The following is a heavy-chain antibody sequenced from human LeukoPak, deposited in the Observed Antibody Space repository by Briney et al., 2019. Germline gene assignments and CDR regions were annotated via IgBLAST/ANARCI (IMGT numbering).Heavy chain of an antibody. CDR1: GGSISSGDYY. CDR2: IYYSGST. D-gene: IGHD4-11*01. V-gene: IGHV4-31*03. CDR3: AGSSSTYAVNWFDP. J-gene: IGHJ5*02. Sequence: PSQTLSLTCTVSGGSISSGDYYWSWIRQHPGKGLEWIGYIYYSGSTYYNPSLKSRVTISLDTSKNQFSLKLNSVTAADTAVYFCAGSSSTYAVNWFDPWGQGTLVTVSS.